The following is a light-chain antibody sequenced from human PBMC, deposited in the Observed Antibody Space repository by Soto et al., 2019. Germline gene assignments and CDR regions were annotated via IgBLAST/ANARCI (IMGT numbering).Light chain of an antibody. V-gene: IGLV6-57*01. Sequence: NFMLTQPHSVSESPGKTVTISCTCSSGSIASNYVQWYQQRPGSSPTTVIYEDNRRPSGVPDRFSGSIDSSSNSASLTISGLKTEDEADYYCQSYDSSNQVFGGGTKLTVL. CDR1: SGSIASNY. J-gene: IGLJ2*01. CDR2: EDN. CDR3: QSYDSSNQV.